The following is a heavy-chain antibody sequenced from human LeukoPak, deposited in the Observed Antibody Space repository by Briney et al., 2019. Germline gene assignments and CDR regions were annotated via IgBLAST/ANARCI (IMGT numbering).Heavy chain of an antibody. CDR3: ARDRTPGWGAFDI. J-gene: IGHJ3*02. D-gene: IGHD6-19*01. CDR2: IKQDGSEK. Sequence: GGSLRLSCAASGFTFSSYWMSWVRQAPGKGLEWVANIKQDGSEKYYVDSVKGRFTISRDNAKNSLYLQMNSLRAEDTAVYYCARDRTPGWGAFDIWGQGTMVTVSS. V-gene: IGHV3-7*01. CDR1: GFTFSSYW.